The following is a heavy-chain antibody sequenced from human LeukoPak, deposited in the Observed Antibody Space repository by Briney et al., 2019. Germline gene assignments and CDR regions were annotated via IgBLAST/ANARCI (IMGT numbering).Heavy chain of an antibody. J-gene: IGHJ4*02. CDR1: GGSISSYY. V-gene: IGHV4-59*12. D-gene: IGHD4-17*01. CDR2: IYYSGST. CDR3: ARAGYGDSDFDY. Sequence: SETLSLTCTVSGGSISSYYWSWIRQPPGKGLEWIGYIYYSGSTNYNPSLKSRVTISVDTSKNQFSLKLSSVAAADTAVYYCARAGYGDSDFDYWGQGTLVTVSS.